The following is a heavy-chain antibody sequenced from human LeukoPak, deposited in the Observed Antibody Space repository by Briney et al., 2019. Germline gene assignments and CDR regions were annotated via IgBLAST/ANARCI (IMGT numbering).Heavy chain of an antibody. CDR2: IYYSGST. V-gene: IGHV4-59*12. J-gene: IGHJ3*02. D-gene: IGHD3-10*01. CDR3: ARGEWFGDDAFDI. CDR1: GGSISSYY. Sequence: SETLSLTCTVSGGSISSYYWSWIRQPPGKGLEWIGYIYYSGSTNYNPSLKSRVTISVDTSKNQFSLKLSSVTAADTAVYYCARGEWFGDDAFDIWGQGTMVTVSS.